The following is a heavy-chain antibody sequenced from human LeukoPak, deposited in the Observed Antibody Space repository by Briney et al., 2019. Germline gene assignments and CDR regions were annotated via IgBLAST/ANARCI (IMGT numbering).Heavy chain of an antibody. CDR1: GFTFSSYA. Sequence: GGSLRLSCAASGFTFSSYAMSWVRQAPGKGLEWVSAISGSGGSTYYADSVKGRFTISRDNSKNSLYLQMNSLGAEDTAVYYCARVDSSSHDAFDIWGQGTMVTVSS. D-gene: IGHD6-13*01. J-gene: IGHJ3*02. CDR2: ISGSGGST. V-gene: IGHV3-23*01. CDR3: ARVDSSSHDAFDI.